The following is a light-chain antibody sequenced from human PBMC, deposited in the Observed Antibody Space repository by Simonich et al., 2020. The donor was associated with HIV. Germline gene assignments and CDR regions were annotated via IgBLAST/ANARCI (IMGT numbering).Light chain of an antibody. V-gene: IGLV1-47*01. CDR2: RNN. Sequence: QSVLTQPPSASGTPGQRVTISCSGRSSNIGSNYVYWYQQVPGTAPNLLIYRNNQRPSGVPDRFSGSKSGASASLAISGLRSEDEADYYCASWDDSLSGWVFGGGTKLTVL. CDR1: SSNIGSNY. J-gene: IGLJ3*02. CDR3: ASWDDSLSGWV.